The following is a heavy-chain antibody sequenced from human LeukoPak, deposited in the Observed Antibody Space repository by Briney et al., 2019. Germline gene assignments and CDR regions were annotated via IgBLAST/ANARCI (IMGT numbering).Heavy chain of an antibody. J-gene: IGHJ4*02. Sequence: SETLSLTCTVSGYSISSGFYWGWIRQPPGKGLEWIGSMYHSGSTHYNSSLKSRVTISVDTSKNQLSLKLGSVTAADTAVYYCARVGPLEDRYSSGWHKPYYFDYWGQGTLVTVSS. D-gene: IGHD6-19*01. CDR3: ARVGPLEDRYSSGWHKPYYFDY. CDR1: GYSISSGFY. V-gene: IGHV4-38-2*02. CDR2: MYHSGST.